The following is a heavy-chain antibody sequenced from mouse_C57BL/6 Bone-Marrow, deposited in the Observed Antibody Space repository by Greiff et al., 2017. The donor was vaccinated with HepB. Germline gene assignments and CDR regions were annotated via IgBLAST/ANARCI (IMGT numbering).Heavy chain of an antibody. D-gene: IGHD4-1*01. V-gene: IGHV14-4*01. CDR3: ARGAITGTYYFDY. Sequence: EVQLQQSGAELVRPGASVKLSCTASGFNIKDDYMHWVKQRPEQGLEWIGWIDPENGDTEYASKFQGKATITADTSSNTAYLQLSSLTSEDTAVYYCARGAITGTYYFDYWGQGTTLTVSS. CDR2: IDPENGDT. J-gene: IGHJ2*01. CDR1: GFNIKDDY.